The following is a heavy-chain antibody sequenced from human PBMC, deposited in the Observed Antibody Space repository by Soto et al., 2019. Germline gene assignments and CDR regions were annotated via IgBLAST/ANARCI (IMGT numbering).Heavy chain of an antibody. CDR3: AKDPVVSSTSSWFYFDY. CDR1: GFIFTNYA. Sequence: PGGSLRLSCAASGFIFTNYAMNWVRQAPGKGLEWVSSISGSGGSVYYADSVKGRFTISRDNSENTLYLQMSSLRADDAAVYYCAKDPVVSSTSSWFYFDYWGRGTLVTVS. J-gene: IGHJ4*02. CDR2: ISGSGGSV. V-gene: IGHV3-23*01. D-gene: IGHD6-13*01.